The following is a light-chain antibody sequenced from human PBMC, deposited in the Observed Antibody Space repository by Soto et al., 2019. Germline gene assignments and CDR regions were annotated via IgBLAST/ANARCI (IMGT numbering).Light chain of an antibody. CDR1: SGHSSYA. CDR3: QTWGTGVI. CDR2: LKSDVSH. Sequence: QLVLTQSPSASASLGASVKLTCTLSSGHSSYAIAWHQQQPEKGPRYLMKLKSDVSHNKGDGIPDRFSGSSSGAERYLTISSLQSEDEADYYCQTWGTGVIFGGGTQLTVL. J-gene: IGLJ2*01. V-gene: IGLV4-69*01.